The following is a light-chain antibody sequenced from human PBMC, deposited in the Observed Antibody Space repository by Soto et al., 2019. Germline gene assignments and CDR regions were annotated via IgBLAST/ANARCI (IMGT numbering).Light chain of an antibody. V-gene: IGKV2-30*01. CDR2: KVS. CDR1: QSPLYSDGNTY. Sequence: DVVMTQSPLSLPVTLGQPASISCRSSQSPLYSDGNTYLSWFQQRPGQSPRRLIYKVSNRDSGVPDRFSGSGSGTDFTLKISRVEAEDVGVYYCMQGTHWPWTFGQVTKVEI. CDR3: MQGTHWPWT. J-gene: IGKJ1*01.